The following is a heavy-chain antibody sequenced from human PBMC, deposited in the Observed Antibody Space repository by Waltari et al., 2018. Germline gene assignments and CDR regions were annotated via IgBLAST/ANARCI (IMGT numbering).Heavy chain of an antibody. J-gene: IGHJ4*02. V-gene: IGHV3-48*01. CDR2: ISSSGNTI. CDR1: GFTLRSYS. Sequence: EVQLVESGGGLVQPGGSLRLSCAASGFTLRSYSMNWVRQAPGKGLEWVSYISSSGNTIDYADSVKGRLTISRDNAKNSLYLQINSLRAEDTAVYYCARGRGYSYGYTDYWGQGTLVTVSS. CDR3: ARGRGYSYGYTDY. D-gene: IGHD5-18*01.